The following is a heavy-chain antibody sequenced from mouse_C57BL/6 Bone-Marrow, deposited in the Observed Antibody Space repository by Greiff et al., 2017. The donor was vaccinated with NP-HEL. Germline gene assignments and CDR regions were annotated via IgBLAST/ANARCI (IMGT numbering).Heavy chain of an antibody. V-gene: IGHV3-6*01. CDR1: GYSITSGYY. Sequence: EVQRVESGPGLVKPSQSLSLTCSVTGYSITSGYYWNWIRQFPGNKLEWMGYISYDGSNNYNPSLKNRISITRDTSKNQFFLKLNSVTTEDTATYYCARDYYGSRLDYWGQGTTLTVSS. CDR3: ARDYYGSRLDY. J-gene: IGHJ2*01. CDR2: ISYDGSN. D-gene: IGHD1-1*01.